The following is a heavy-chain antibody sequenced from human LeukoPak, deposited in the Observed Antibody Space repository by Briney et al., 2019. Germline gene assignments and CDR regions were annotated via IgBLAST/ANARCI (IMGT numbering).Heavy chain of an antibody. D-gene: IGHD2-2*01. J-gene: IGHJ6*03. CDR1: GYTFTSYG. CDR2: IIPIFGTA. V-gene: IGHV1-69*13. Sequence: SVKVSCKASGYTFTSYGISWVRQAPGQGLEWMGGIIPIFGTANYAQKFQGRVTITADESTSTAYMELSSLRSEDTAVYYCARAPINHCSSTSCYVPYYYYYMDVWGKGTTVTISS. CDR3: ARAPINHCSSTSCYVPYYYYYMDV.